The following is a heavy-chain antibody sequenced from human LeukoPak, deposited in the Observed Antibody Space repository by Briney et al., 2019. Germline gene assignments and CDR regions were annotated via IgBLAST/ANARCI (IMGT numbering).Heavy chain of an antibody. CDR2: IYYDGSQK. D-gene: IGHD3-3*01. CDR3: AIIGVTNTTNDY. J-gene: IGHJ4*02. CDR1: GFRFTDFG. Sequence: PGRSLRLSCEASGFRFTDFGMHWVRQAPGKGLEWVAQIYYDGSQKYYADSVKSRFHVSRDNSKNTLYLQMNSLGAEDTAVYYCAIIGVTNTTNDYWGQGALVVVSS. V-gene: IGHV3-30*12.